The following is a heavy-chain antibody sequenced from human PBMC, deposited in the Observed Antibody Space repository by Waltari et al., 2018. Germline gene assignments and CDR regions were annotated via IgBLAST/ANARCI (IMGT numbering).Heavy chain of an antibody. Sequence: EVQLVESGGGLVQPGGSLRLSCAASGFPFSSYWMHGVRQGPGKGLVWVSRIKSDGSSTSYADSVKGRFTISRDNARNTLYLQMNSLRAEDTAVYYCARGGDSSSWYPGYFDYWGQGTLVTVSS. D-gene: IGHD6-13*01. CDR2: IKSDGSST. J-gene: IGHJ4*02. CDR1: GFPFSSYW. CDR3: ARGGDSSSWYPGYFDY. V-gene: IGHV3-74*01.